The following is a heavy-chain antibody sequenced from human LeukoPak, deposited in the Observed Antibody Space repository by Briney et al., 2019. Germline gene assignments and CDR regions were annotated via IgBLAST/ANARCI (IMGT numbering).Heavy chain of an antibody. CDR2: ISGSGAST. V-gene: IGHV3-23*01. CDR3: TRDSSGLGSAFDI. J-gene: IGHJ3*02. Sequence: GGSLRLSCAASGFTFSSYAMSWVREAPGKGLGWVLGISGSGASTYYADSVKGRFTISRDNAKNSLSLQMNRLRDEDTAVYYCTRDSSGLGSAFDIWGQGTVVTVSS. D-gene: IGHD3-10*01. CDR1: GFTFSSYA.